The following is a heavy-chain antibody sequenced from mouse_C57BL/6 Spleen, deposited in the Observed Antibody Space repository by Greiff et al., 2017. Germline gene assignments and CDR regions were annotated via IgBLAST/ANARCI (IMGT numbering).Heavy chain of an antibody. D-gene: IGHD2-2*01. CDR1: GYTFTSYW. CDR3: ARSYGYDGHYFDY. Sequence: QVHVKQPGAELVRPGSSVKLSCKASGYTFTSYWMHWVKQRPIQGLEWIGNIDPSDSETHYNQKFKDKATLTVDKSSSTAYMQLSSLTSEDSAVYYCARSYGYDGHYFDYWGQGTTLTVAS. V-gene: IGHV1-52*01. CDR2: IDPSDSET. J-gene: IGHJ2*01.